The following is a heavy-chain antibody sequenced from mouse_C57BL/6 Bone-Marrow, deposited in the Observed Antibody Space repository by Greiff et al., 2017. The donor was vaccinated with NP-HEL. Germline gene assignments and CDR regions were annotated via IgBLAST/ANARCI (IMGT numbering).Heavy chain of an antibody. CDR1: GYTFTSYW. V-gene: IGHV1-7*01. J-gene: IGHJ2*01. CDR3: ARGRLRRGDYFDY. D-gene: IGHD2-2*01. CDR2: INPSSGYT. Sequence: VQLQQSGAELAKPGASVKLSCKASGYTFTSYWMHWVKQRPGQGLEWIGYINPSSGYTKYNQKFKDKATFTADKSSSAAYMQLSSLTYEDSAVYYCARGRLRRGDYFDYWGQGTTLTVSS.